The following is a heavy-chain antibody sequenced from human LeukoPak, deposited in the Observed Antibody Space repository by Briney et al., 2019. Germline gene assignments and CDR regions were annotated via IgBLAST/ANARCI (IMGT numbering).Heavy chain of an antibody. V-gene: IGHV4-59*12. CDR1: GGSISSYY. D-gene: IGHD3-9*01. Sequence: SETLSLTCTVSGGSISSYYWSWIRQPPGKGLEWIGYIYYSGSTNYNPSLKSRVTISVDTSKNQFSLKLSSVTAADTAVYYCARRPYYDILTGYHFFDYWGQGTLVTVSS. J-gene: IGHJ4*02. CDR2: IYYSGST. CDR3: ARRPYYDILTGYHFFDY.